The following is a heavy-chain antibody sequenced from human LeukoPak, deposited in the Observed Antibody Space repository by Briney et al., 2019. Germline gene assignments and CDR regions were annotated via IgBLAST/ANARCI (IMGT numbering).Heavy chain of an antibody. D-gene: IGHD3-22*01. CDR2: IYPSDSDT. CDR3: ARSPRDSSGYYYDAFDI. V-gene: IGHV5-51*01. J-gene: IGHJ3*02. Sequence: GESLKISCKGSGYSFTSYWIGWVRQMPGKGLEWMGIIYPSDSDTRYSPSFQGQVTISADKSISTAYLQWSSLKASDTAMYYCARSPRDSSGYYYDAFDIWGQGTMVTVSS. CDR1: GYSFTSYW.